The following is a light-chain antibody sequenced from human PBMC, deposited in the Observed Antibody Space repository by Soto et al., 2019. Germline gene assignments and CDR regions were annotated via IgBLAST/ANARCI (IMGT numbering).Light chain of an antibody. Sequence: EIVLTQSPGTLSLSPGERATLSFRASQSVSSNYLAWYQQKPGQAPRLLIFGASSRATGIPDRFSGSGSGTDFTLTISRLEPEDFAVYHCQQYGNSPLTFGGGTRVEIK. V-gene: IGKV3-20*01. CDR3: QQYGNSPLT. CDR2: GAS. CDR1: QSVSSNY. J-gene: IGKJ4*01.